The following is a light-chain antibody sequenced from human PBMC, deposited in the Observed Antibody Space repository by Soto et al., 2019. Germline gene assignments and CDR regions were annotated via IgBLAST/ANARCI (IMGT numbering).Light chain of an antibody. J-gene: IGKJ4*01. CDR2: GAS. CDR3: QQSFSKLLT. CDR1: QSVSGF. Sequence: DIQMTHSPSSLSASVGDRVTITCRTSQSVSGFLNWYQVKPGKAPKLLIYGASSLQSGVPSRFSGSGYGTDFTLSISSLQPEDFATYYCQQSFSKLLTFGGGTKVDLK. V-gene: IGKV1-39*01.